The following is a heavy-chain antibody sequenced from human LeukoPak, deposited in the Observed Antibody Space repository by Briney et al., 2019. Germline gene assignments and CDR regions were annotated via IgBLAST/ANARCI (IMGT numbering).Heavy chain of an antibody. CDR3: ARDWSAGTTQIDY. D-gene: IGHD6-19*01. J-gene: IGHJ4*02. V-gene: IGHV1-18*01. CDR2: ISAYNGNT. Sequence: RASVKVSCKASGYTFTSYGISWVRQAPGQGLEWMGWISAYNGNTNYAQKFQGRVTMTRDTSISTAYMELSRLRSDDTAVYYCARDWSAGTTQIDYWGQGTLVTVSS. CDR1: GYTFTSYG.